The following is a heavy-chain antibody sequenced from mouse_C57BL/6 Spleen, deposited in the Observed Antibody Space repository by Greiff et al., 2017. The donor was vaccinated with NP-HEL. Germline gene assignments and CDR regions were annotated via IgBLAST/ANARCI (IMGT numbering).Heavy chain of an antibody. CDR3: ARLDYVFDY. Sequence: VQLQQPGAELVMPGASVKLSCKASGYTFTSYWMHWVKQRPGQGLEWIGEIDPSDSYTNYNQKFKGKSTLTVDKSSSTAYMQLSSLTSEDSAVYYCARLDYVFDYWGQGTTLTVSS. CDR1: GYTFTSYW. V-gene: IGHV1-69*01. CDR2: IDPSDSYT. D-gene: IGHD2-4*01. J-gene: IGHJ2*01.